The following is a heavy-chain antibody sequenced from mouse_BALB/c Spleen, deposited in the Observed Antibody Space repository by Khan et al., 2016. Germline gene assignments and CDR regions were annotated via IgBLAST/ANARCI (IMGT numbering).Heavy chain of an antibody. Sequence: EVQLLESGGGLVQPGGSLKLSCAAGGFDLSRYWMSWVRQAPGKGLEWIGEINPDSSTINYTPSLKDKFTISRDNAKNTLSLQMMKVRSDDPVLLYCAMAGYYGYLVKWGQGTRVTVAA. CDR3: AMAGYYGYLVK. J-gene: IGHJ3*01. D-gene: IGHD1-1*01. V-gene: IGHV4-1*02. CDR1: GFDLSRYW. CDR2: INPDSSTI.